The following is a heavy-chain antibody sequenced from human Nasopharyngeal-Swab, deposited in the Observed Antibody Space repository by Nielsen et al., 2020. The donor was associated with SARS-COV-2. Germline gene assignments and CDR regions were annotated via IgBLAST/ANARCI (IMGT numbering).Heavy chain of an antibody. CDR1: GFTFSSYD. CDR3: AREAFDSTTYYYYMDV. CDR2: IGTAGDT. V-gene: IGHV3-13*01. Sequence: GGSLRLSCAASGFTFSSYDMHWVRQAPGKGLEWVSAIGTAGDTYYPGSVKGRFTISRENAKNSLYLQMNSLRAGDTAVYYCAREAFDSTTYYYYMDVWGKGTTVTVSS. J-gene: IGHJ6*03. D-gene: IGHD1-1*01.